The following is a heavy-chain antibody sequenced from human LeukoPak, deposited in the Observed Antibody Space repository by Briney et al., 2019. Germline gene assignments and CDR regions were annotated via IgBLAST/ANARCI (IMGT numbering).Heavy chain of an antibody. D-gene: IGHD6-19*01. CDR2: ISGSGGST. Sequence: GGSLRLSCAASGFTFSSYAMSWVRQAPGQGLEWVSIISGSGGSTYYADSVKGRSTISRDNSKNTLYLQMNSLRAEDTAVYYCAKGSHSSGWYRHYHDYWGQGTLVTVSS. V-gene: IGHV3-23*01. CDR3: AKGSHSSGWYRHYHDY. CDR1: GFTFSSYA. J-gene: IGHJ4*02.